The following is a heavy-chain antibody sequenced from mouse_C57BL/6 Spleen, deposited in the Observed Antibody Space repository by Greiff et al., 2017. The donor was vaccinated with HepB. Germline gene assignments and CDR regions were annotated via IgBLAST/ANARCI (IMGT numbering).Heavy chain of an antibody. J-gene: IGHJ2*01. CDR3: AREGDGYLFYFDY. Sequence: VQLQQSGPELVKPGASVKISCKASGYAFSSSWMNWVKQRPGKGLEWIGRIYPGDGDTNYNGKFKGKATLTADKSSSTAYMQLSSLTSADSAVYICAREGDGYLFYFDYWGQGTTLTVSS. CDR2: IYPGDGDT. V-gene: IGHV1-82*01. CDR1: GYAFSSSW. D-gene: IGHD2-3*01.